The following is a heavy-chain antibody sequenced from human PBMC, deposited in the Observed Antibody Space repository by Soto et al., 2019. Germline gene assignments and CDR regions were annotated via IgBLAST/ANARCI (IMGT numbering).Heavy chain of an antibody. CDR2: IKTKTDGGTT. Sequence: EMQLVESGGGLVKPGGSLRLSCAASGFTFSNTWMNWVRQAPGKGLEWVGRIKTKTDGGTTDDAAPVKGRFTISREDSKNTLYLQMNSLKTEDTAVYYCSTVMDRRGYGMDVWGQGTTVTVSS. J-gene: IGHJ6*02. CDR1: GFTFSNTW. V-gene: IGHV3-15*07. D-gene: IGHD2-2*03. CDR3: STVMDRRGYGMDV.